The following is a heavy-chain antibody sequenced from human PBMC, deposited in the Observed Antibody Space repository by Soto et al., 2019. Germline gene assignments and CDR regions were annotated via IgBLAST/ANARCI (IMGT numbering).Heavy chain of an antibody. CDR3: ARGRVAGRGADAFDI. CDR1: GYTFTSYD. CDR2: MNPNSGNT. Sequence: QVQLVQAAAEVKKPGASVKVSCKASGYTFTSYDINWVRQDTGQGLEWMGWMNPNSGNTGYAQKFQGRATMTRNTSISTDYMELSSLRSEDTAVYDCARGRVAGRGADAFDIWGQGTMVTVSS. V-gene: IGHV1-8*01. J-gene: IGHJ3*02. D-gene: IGHD6-19*01.